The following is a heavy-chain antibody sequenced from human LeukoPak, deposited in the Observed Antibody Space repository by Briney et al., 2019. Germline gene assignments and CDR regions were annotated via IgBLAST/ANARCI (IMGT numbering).Heavy chain of an antibody. CDR3: VRQPGGTAAFDI. D-gene: IGHD1-14*01. J-gene: IGHJ3*02. CDR1: GDSMTNYY. V-gene: IGHV4-59*08. Sequence: PSETLSLTCTVSGDSMTNYYWSWLRQPPGKGLEWIAYSHNSGETKYNPSLESRITISVDTYKGQLPLKLRSVTAADTAMYYCVRQPGGTAAFDIWGQGTTVTVSA. CDR2: SHNSGET.